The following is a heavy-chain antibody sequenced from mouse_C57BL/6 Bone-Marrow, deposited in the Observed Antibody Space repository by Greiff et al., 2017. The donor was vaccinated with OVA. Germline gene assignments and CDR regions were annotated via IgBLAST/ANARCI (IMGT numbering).Heavy chain of an antibody. CDR3: ARDYYGSPAWFAY. CDR1: GYSITSGYY. V-gene: IGHV3-6*01. J-gene: IGHJ3*01. D-gene: IGHD1-1*01. CDR2: ISYDGSN. Sequence: ESGPGLVKPSQSLSLTCSVTGYSITSGYYWNWIRQFPGNKLEWMGYISYDGSNNYNPSLKNRISITRDPSKNQFFLKLNSVTTEDTATYYCARDYYGSPAWFAYWGQGTLVTVSA.